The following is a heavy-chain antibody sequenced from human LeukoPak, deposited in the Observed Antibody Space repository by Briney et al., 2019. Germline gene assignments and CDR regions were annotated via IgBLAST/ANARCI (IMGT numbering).Heavy chain of an antibody. CDR2: ISYSGST. CDR3: ARLVTTMVTRRPIYFDY. V-gene: IGHV4-39*01. Sequence: SETLSLTCTVCGGSISSSSYYWGWIRRPPGKGLEWLGSISYSGSTHYSPSLNSRVTISVDTSKSQFSLKLSSVTAADTAIYYCARLVTTMVTRRPIYFDYWGQGTLVTVSS. J-gene: IGHJ4*02. CDR1: GGSISSSSYY. D-gene: IGHD5-18*01.